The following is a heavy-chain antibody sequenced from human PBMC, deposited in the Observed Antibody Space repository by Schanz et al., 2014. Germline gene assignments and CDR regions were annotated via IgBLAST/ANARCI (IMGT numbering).Heavy chain of an antibody. CDR3: AKSRESWPGGRCSREDFDY. Sequence: VQLVEAAGGVVQPGRSLRLSCAASGFMFCSYSLNWVRQAPGKGLELVSSISYGTSYIYYAESVNGRFTISRNNAKNSLYLQMNGLRAEDTAVYYYAKSRESWPGGRCSREDFDYWGQGTRVTVSS. CDR2: ISYGTSYI. D-gene: IGHD2-15*01. CDR1: GFMFCSYS. V-gene: IGHV3-21*01. J-gene: IGHJ4*02.